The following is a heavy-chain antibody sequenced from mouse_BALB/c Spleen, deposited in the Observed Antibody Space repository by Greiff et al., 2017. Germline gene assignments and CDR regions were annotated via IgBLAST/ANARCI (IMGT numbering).Heavy chain of an antibody. CDR1: GYTFTDYA. J-gene: IGHJ4*01. Sequence: VQLKESGAELVRPGVSVKISCKGSGYTFTDYAMHWVKQSHAKSLEWIGVISTYYGDASYNQKFKGKATMTVDKSSSTAYMELARLTSEDSAIYYCARDDYDEGGYYYAMDYWGQGTSVTVSS. V-gene: IGHV1S137*01. D-gene: IGHD2-4*01. CDR2: ISTYYGDA. CDR3: ARDDYDEGGYYYAMDY.